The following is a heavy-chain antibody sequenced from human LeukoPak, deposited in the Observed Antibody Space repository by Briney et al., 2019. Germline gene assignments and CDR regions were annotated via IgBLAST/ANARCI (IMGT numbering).Heavy chain of an antibody. D-gene: IGHD2-15*01. J-gene: IGHJ6*03. V-gene: IGHV4-30-4*08. CDR1: GGSISGGDYY. CDR3: AREFICSGGSCYSGYMDV. Sequence: TASQTLSLTCTVSGGSISGGDYYWSWIRQPPGKGLEWIGYIYYSGSTYYNPSLKSRVTISVDTSKNQFSLKLSSVTAADTAVYYCAREFICSGGSCYSGYMDVWGKGTTVTVSS. CDR2: IYYSGST.